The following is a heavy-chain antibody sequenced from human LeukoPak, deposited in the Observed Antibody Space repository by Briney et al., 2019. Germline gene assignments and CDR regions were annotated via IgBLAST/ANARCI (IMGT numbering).Heavy chain of an antibody. Sequence: KPSETLSLTCTVSGGSISSYYWSWIRQPPGKGLEWIGYIYYSGSTNYNPSLKSRVTISVDTSKNQFSLKLGSVTAADTAVYYCARAHSSGYFPFDYWGQGTLVTVSS. J-gene: IGHJ4*02. CDR3: ARAHSSGYFPFDY. V-gene: IGHV4-59*01. CDR1: GGSISSYY. CDR2: IYYSGST. D-gene: IGHD3-22*01.